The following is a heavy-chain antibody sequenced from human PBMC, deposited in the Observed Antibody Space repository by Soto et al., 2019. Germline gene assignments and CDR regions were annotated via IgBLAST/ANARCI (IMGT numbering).Heavy chain of an antibody. CDR1: GDSIINGIYY. Sequence: QVQVQESGPGLVKTSQTLSLTCTVSGDSIINGIYYWTWIRQHPGKGLEWIGHVHYSGTIYDNPSLRRLVTMSVDTAKNQVSLALSSVTVAYTAVYYCVSGADRYKCGFWGQGTLVTVSS. CDR2: VHYSGTI. CDR3: VSGADRYKCGF. D-gene: IGHD2-21*02. V-gene: IGHV4-31*01. J-gene: IGHJ1*01.